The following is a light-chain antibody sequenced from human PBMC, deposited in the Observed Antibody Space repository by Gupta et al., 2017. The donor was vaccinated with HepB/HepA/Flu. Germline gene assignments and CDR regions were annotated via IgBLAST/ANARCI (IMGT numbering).Light chain of an antibody. CDR2: KDR. Sequence: SYELTQPPSVSVSPGQTARITCSGDALPKKYGYWYQQKAGQAPLLVIYKDRERPSEIPERFSGSSSGTTVTLTISGVQAEEEADYYCQSSDSSGTDVVFGGGTKLTV. V-gene: IGLV3-25*02. CDR3: QSSDSSGTDVV. J-gene: IGLJ3*02. CDR1: ALPKKY.